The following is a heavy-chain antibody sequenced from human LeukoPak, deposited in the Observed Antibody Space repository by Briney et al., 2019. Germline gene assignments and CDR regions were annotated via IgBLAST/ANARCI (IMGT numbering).Heavy chain of an antibody. D-gene: IGHD3-9*01. V-gene: IGHV4-59*08. CDR1: GGSISSYY. CDR2: IYYSGST. CDR3: ARHLDYDILTGIDC. Sequence: SETLSLTCTVSGGSISSYYWSWIRQPPGNGLEWIGYIYYSGSTNYNPSLKSRVTISVDTSKNQFSLKLSSVTAADTAVYYCARHLDYDILTGIDCWGQGTLVTVSS. J-gene: IGHJ4*02.